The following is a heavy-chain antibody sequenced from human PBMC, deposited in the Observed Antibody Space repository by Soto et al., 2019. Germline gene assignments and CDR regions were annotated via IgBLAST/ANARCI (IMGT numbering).Heavy chain of an antibody. CDR2: INPSGSGT. V-gene: IGHV3-23*01. Sequence: GGSLRLSCAASGFTFTNYAMNWVRQAPGKGLEWVSCINPSGSGTYSADSVKGRFTISRNNAKNTLYLQMNSLRAEDKAVYYCAARRYSCGYDYWGQGARVTGSS. CDR3: AARRYSCGYDY. J-gene: IGHJ4*02. D-gene: IGHD5-18*01. CDR1: GFTFTNYA.